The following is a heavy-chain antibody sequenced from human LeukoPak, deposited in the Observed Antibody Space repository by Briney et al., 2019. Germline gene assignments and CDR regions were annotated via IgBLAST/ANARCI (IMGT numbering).Heavy chain of an antibody. V-gene: IGHV3-7*03. CDR3: IGGDYDYVWGSYRPI. CDR1: GFTFSSYW. Sequence: GGSLRLSCAASGFTFSSYWMSWVRQAPGKGLEWVANIKQDGSEKYYVDSVKGRFTISRDNAKNSLYLQMSSLRAEDTAVYYCIGGDYDYVWGSYRPIWGQGTLVTVSS. D-gene: IGHD3-16*02. J-gene: IGHJ4*02. CDR2: IKQDGSEK.